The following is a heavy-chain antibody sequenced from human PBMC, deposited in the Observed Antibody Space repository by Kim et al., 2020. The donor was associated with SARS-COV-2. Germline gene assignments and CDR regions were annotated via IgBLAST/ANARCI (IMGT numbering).Heavy chain of an antibody. J-gene: IGHJ4*02. D-gene: IGHD4-17*01. CDR1: GGSISDSYY. CDR3: ARRADYGDRPFDY. CDR2: IYYTGST. Sequence: SETLSLTCTVSGGSISDSYYWGWIRQPPGKGLEWIASIYYTGSTNYNPSLKSRVTISVDTSKNQFSLKLSSVTAADTAVYYCARRADYGDRPFDYWCQGTLVTVSS. V-gene: IGHV4-39*01.